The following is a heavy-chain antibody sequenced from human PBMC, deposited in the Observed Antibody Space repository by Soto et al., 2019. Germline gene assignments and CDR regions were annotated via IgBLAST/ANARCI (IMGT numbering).Heavy chain of an antibody. Sequence: GASVKVSCKASGYTFTSYYMHWVRQAPGQGLEWMGIINPSGGSTSYAQKFQGRVTMTRDTSTSTVYMELSSLRSEDTAVYYCARVPARPLYDPPYYYGMDVWGQGXTVTVYS. D-gene: IGHD3-3*01. CDR3: ARVPARPLYDPPYYYGMDV. J-gene: IGHJ6*02. V-gene: IGHV1-46*01. CDR2: INPSGGST. CDR1: GYTFTSYY.